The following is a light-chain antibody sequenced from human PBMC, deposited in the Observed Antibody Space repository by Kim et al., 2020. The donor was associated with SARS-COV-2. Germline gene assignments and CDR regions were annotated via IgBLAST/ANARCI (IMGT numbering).Light chain of an antibody. CDR3: QQYDSSPHT. CDR2: GAS. J-gene: IGKJ1*01. Sequence: SPGERATLSCRASQTLSSDYLAWYQQKPGQAPRLLIYGASNRATGIPDSFSGSGSGTDFTLTISRLAPEDFAVYYCQQYDSSPHTFGQRTK. CDR1: QTLSSDY. V-gene: IGKV3-20*01.